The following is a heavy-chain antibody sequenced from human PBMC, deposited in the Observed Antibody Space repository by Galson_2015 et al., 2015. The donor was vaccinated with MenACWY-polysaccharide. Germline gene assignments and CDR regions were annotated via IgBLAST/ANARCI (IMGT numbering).Heavy chain of an antibody. CDR3: ARMASESYCTSARFYVGGCDY. CDR2: IDWDDVK. V-gene: IGHV2-70*04. CDR1: GFSLRISGMR. D-gene: IGHD2-2*01. J-gene: IGHJ4*02. Sequence: PALVKPTQTLTLTCTFSGFSLRISGMRVSWIRQPPGKALEWLASIDWDDVKLYSTSLQTRLTISKDTSKNQVVLTMTNMDPVDTATYYCARMASESYCTSARFYVGGCDYWGQGTLVTVSS.